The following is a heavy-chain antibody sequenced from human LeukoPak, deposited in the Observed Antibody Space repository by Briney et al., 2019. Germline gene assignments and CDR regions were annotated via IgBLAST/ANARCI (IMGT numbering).Heavy chain of an antibody. CDR1: GFTFSGSA. V-gene: IGHV3-73*01. J-gene: IGHJ6*03. CDR2: IRSKANSYAT. CDR3: TRLDTVPDGVITTPYYYYMDV. Sequence: GGSLRLSCAASGFTFSGSAMHWVRQASGKGLEWVGCIRSKANSYATAYAASVKGRFTISRDDSKNTAYLQMNSLKTEDTAVYYCTRLDTVPDGVITTPYYYYMDVWGKGTTVTVSS. D-gene: IGHD3-22*01.